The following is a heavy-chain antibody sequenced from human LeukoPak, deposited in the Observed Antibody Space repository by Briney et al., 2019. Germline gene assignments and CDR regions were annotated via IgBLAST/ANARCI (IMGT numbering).Heavy chain of an antibody. CDR1: GFTVSSDY. V-gene: IGHV3-66*01. Sequence: AGGSLRLSCAASGFTVSSDYMSWVRQAPGKGLEWVSVLYSGGSTYYGDSVKGRFTISRDNSKNTLYLQMNSLRAEDTALYYCAKGSSAHYWYFDLWGRGTLVTVSS. CDR2: LYSGGST. J-gene: IGHJ2*01. D-gene: IGHD2-15*01. CDR3: AKGSSAHYWYFDL.